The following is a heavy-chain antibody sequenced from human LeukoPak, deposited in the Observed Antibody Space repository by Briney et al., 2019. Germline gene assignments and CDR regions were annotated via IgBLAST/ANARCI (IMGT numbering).Heavy chain of an antibody. J-gene: IGHJ4*02. D-gene: IGHD3-22*01. CDR3: ARGVRTYYYDSRGYYFVPPYYLDY. Sequence: PGGSLRLSCAASGFTFSSYGMHWVRQSPGTGLEWVAVIWYDGSDKYYADSVKGRFTISRDNSKNTLNLQMNSLRVEDTAVYYCARGVRTYYYDSRGYYFVPPYYLDYWAQGTLVTVSS. CDR2: IWYDGSDK. CDR1: GFTFSSYG. V-gene: IGHV3-33*01.